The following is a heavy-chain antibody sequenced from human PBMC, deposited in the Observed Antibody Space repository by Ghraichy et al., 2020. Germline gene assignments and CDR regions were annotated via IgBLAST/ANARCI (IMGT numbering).Heavy chain of an antibody. V-gene: IGHV3-15*07. D-gene: IGHD3-3*01. CDR3: TRRGGNDFWSGYSNYYYYGMDV. J-gene: IGHJ6*02. CDR1: GFTFSNAW. CDR2: IKSKTAGGTT. Sequence: GGSLRLSCAASGFTFSNAWMNWVRQAPGKGLEWVGRIKSKTAGGTTDYAAPVKGRFTISRNDSKNTLYLQMNNLKTEDPSVYYCTRRGGNDFWSGYSNYYYYGMDVWGQGTTVTVSS.